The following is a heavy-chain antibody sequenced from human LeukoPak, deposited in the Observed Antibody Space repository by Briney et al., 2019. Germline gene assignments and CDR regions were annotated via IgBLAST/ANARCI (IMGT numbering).Heavy chain of an antibody. CDR3: ASSTGAHYYYYGMDV. Sequence: ASVKVSCKASGGTFSSYAISWVRQAPGQGLEWMGGIIPIFGTANYAQKFQGRVTITADESTSTAYMELSCLRSEDTAVYYCASSTGAHYYYYGMDVWGQGTTVTVSS. J-gene: IGHJ6*02. CDR1: GGTFSSYA. D-gene: IGHD1-26*01. V-gene: IGHV1-69*13. CDR2: IIPIFGTA.